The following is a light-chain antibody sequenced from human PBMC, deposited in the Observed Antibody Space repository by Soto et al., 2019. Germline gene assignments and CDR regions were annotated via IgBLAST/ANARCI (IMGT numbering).Light chain of an antibody. CDR3: QQYSSYPT. Sequence: DIQMTQSPSTLSASVGDRVTITCRASQSISSWLAWYQQKPGKAPKLLIYDASSLESGVPPRFSGSGSGTEFTLTISSLQSDDFATYYCQQYSSYPTFGQGTKVDI. J-gene: IGKJ1*01. V-gene: IGKV1-5*01. CDR2: DAS. CDR1: QSISSW.